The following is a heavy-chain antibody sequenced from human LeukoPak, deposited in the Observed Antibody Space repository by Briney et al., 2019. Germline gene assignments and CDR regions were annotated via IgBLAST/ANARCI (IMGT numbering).Heavy chain of an antibody. V-gene: IGHV3-21*01. Sequence: GGSLRLSCAASGFIFSSYSMNWVRQAPGRGLECVSSITSSSSYIYYADSVKGRFTISRDNAKNSLYLQKNSLRAEDTAVYYCARDWAGWPVGCWGQGTLVTVSS. CDR2: ITSSSSYI. CDR3: ARDWAGWPVGC. D-gene: IGHD4-23*01. CDR1: GFIFSSYS. J-gene: IGHJ4*02.